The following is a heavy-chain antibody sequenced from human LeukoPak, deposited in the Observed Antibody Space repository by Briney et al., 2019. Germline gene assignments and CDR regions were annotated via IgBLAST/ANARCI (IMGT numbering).Heavy chain of an antibody. Sequence: PSETLSLTCTVSGGSISSYYWSWIRQPPGKGLEWIGYIYYSGSTNYNPSLKSRVTISVDTPKNQFSLKLSSVTAADTAVYYCARDQICSSTSCYQGASYYYYMDVWGKGTTVTVSS. CDR3: ARDQICSSTSCYQGASYYYYMDV. V-gene: IGHV4-59*01. J-gene: IGHJ6*03. CDR1: GGSISSYY. CDR2: IYYSGST. D-gene: IGHD2-2*01.